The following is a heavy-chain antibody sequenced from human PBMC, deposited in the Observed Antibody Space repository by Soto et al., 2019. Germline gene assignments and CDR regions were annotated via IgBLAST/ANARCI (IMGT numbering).Heavy chain of an antibody. J-gene: IGHJ5*01. CDR3: ARGVPGSTNYLGWFAS. D-gene: IGHD4-4*01. Sequence: SETLSLTCTVSDGSFTTSSSYWTWVRHLPGKGLEWLGYIYYSGSTYYNPSLKSRVFISQDKSKNQFSLSLHSVTAADTAIYYCARGVPGSTNYLGWFASWGRGTLVTVSS. CDR1: DGSFTTSSSY. CDR2: IYYSGST. V-gene: IGHV4-31*03.